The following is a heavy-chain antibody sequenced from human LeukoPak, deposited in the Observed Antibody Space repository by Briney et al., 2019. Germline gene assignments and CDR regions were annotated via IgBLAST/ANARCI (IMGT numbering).Heavy chain of an antibody. CDR2: IHSSGST. D-gene: IGHD3-22*01. CDR3: ARGYNYYDSSGYYAFDI. J-gene: IGHJ3*02. CDR1: GGSISSGSYY. V-gene: IGHV4-61*02. Sequence: PSETLSLTCTVSGGSISSGSYYWRWIRQPAGKGLEWIGRIHSSGSTKYNPSLKSRVTISVDTSKNQFSLKLSSVTAADTAVYYCARGYNYYDSSGYYAFDIWGQGTMVTVSS.